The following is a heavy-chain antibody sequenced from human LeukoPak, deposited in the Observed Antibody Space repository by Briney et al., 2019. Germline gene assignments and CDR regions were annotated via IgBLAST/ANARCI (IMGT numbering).Heavy chain of an antibody. D-gene: IGHD3-3*01. CDR2: IYTSGST. Sequence: SETLSLTCTVSGGSISSGSYYWSWIRQPAGKGLEWIGRIYTSGSTNYNPSLKSRVTISVDTSKNQFSLKLSSVTAADTAVYYCARRSGLRFLKWLEDDAFDIWGQGTMVTVSS. V-gene: IGHV4-61*02. CDR3: ARRSGLRFLKWLEDDAFDI. CDR1: GGSISSGSYY. J-gene: IGHJ3*02.